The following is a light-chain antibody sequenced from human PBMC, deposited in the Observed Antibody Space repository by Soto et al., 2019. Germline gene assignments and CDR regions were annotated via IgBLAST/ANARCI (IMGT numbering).Light chain of an antibody. CDR1: QGISNF. J-gene: IGKJ5*01. CDR3: QKYSSIIT. V-gene: IGKV1-27*01. CDR2: AAS. Sequence: DIQMTQSPSSLSASVGDRVTITCRASQGISNFLAWYQQKPGKVPKLLISAASTLQSGVPSRFSGRGSGKVFTLIITSLQPDDVPTYYCQKYSSIITFGQGTRLEIK.